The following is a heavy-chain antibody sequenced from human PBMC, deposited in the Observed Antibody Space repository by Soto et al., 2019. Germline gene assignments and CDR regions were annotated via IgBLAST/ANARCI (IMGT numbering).Heavy chain of an antibody. CDR2: INSDGSST. J-gene: IGHJ3*02. CDR1: GFTFSSYW. CDR3: ARAGSRGEYDFWSGYYTANDAFDI. V-gene: IGHV3-74*01. D-gene: IGHD3-3*01. Sequence: GGSLRLSXAASGFTFSSYWMHWVRQAPGKGLVWVSRINSDGSSTSYADSVKGRFTISRDNAKNTLYLQMNSLRAEDTAVYYCARAGSRGEYDFWSGYYTANDAFDIWGQGTMVTVSS.